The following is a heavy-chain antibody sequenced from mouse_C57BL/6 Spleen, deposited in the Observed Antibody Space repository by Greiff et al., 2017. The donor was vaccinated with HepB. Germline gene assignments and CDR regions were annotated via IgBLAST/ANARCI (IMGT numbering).Heavy chain of an antibody. Sequence: EVKVVESGAELVKPGASVKLSCTASGFNIKDYYMHWVKQRTEQGLEWIGRIDPEDGETKYAPKFQGKATITADTSSNTAYLQLSSLTSEDTAVYYCVYYYEDFDYWGQGTTLTVSS. CDR3: VYYYEDFDY. V-gene: IGHV14-2*01. D-gene: IGHD1-1*01. CDR2: IDPEDGET. CDR1: GFNIKDYY. J-gene: IGHJ2*01.